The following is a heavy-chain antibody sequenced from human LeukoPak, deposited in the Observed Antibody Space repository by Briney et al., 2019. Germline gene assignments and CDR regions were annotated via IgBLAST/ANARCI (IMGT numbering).Heavy chain of an antibody. V-gene: IGHV3-21*01. D-gene: IGHD3-10*01. CDR2: ISSSSSYI. Sequence: PGGSLRLSCAASGFTFSSYSMNWVRQAPGKGLEWASSISSSSSYIYYADSVKGRFTISRDNAKNSLYLQMNSLRAEDTAVYYCARDITMVRGVSLYYYYMDVWGKGTTVTVSS. CDR1: GFTFSSYS. J-gene: IGHJ6*03. CDR3: ARDITMVRGVSLYYYYMDV.